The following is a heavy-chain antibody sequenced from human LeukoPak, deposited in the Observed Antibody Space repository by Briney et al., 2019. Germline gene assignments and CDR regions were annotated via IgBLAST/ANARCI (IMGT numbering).Heavy chain of an antibody. CDR1: GGSISSSSYY. D-gene: IGHD5-18*01. CDR2: IYHSGST. Sequence: SETLSLTCTVSGGSISSSSYYWGWIRQPPGKGLEWIGSIYHSGSTNYNPSLKSRVTISVDSSKNQFSLKLSSVTAADTAVYYCARVVDLRPNVHTAMDGKNKFDPWGQGTLVTVSS. J-gene: IGHJ5*02. V-gene: IGHV4-39*07. CDR3: ARVVDLRPNVHTAMDGKNKFDP.